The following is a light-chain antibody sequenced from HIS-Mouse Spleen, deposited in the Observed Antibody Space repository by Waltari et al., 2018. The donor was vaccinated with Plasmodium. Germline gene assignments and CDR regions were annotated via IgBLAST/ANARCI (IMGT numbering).Light chain of an antibody. CDR1: NIGSKS. CDR2: GDS. CDR3: QVWDSSSDHRV. J-gene: IGLJ3*02. Sequence: SYVLTQPPSVSVAPGQTARITCGGNNIGSKSVHWYPQKPGQAPVLVVYGDSDRPSGIPGRFSGSNSGNTATLTISGVEAGDEADYYCQVWDSSSDHRVFGGGTKLTVL. V-gene: IGLV3-21*02.